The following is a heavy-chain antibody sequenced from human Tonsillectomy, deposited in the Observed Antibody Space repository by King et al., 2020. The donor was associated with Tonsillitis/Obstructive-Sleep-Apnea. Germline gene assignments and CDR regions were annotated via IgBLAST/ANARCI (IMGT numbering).Heavy chain of an antibody. CDR2: ISYVEKNK. D-gene: IGHD6-13*01. V-gene: IGHV3-30*18. CDR3: AKDLRNSWTFDY. CDR1: GFTFSSYG. Sequence: VQLVESGGGVVQPGRSLRLSCAAFGFTFSSYGMHWVRQAPGKGLEWVAIISYVEKNKFYADSVKGRFTISRDNSKSTLYLQMNSLRTDDTAVYYCAKDLRNSWTFDYWGQGTLVTVSS. J-gene: IGHJ4*02.